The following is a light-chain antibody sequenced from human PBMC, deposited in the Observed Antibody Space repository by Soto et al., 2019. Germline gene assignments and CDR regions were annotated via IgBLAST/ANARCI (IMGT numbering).Light chain of an antibody. J-gene: IGKJ1*01. V-gene: IGKV3-15*01. CDR3: QQYNNWPKT. CDR1: QSVSSN. Sequence: EIMMTQSPATLSVYPGERATLSCRASQSVSSNLAWYQQKPGQAPRLLIYGASTRATGIPARFSGSGSGTEFTLTISSLQSEDFAVYYCQQYNNWPKTFGQGTKVEIK. CDR2: GAS.